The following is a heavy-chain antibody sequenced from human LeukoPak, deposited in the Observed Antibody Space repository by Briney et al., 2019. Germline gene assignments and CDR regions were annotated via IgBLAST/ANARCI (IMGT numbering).Heavy chain of an antibody. CDR1: GGSLSSVDYY. CDR2: IYYSGST. D-gene: IGHD2-2*01. Sequence: PSETLSLTCTVSGGSLSSVDYYWSWIRQPPGKGLEWIGYIYYSGSTYYNPSLKSRVTISVDTSKNQFSLKLSSVTAADTAVYYCARDSIVVPAVHVGFDYWGQGTLVTVSS. V-gene: IGHV4-30-4*08. J-gene: IGHJ4*02. CDR3: ARDSIVVPAVHVGFDY.